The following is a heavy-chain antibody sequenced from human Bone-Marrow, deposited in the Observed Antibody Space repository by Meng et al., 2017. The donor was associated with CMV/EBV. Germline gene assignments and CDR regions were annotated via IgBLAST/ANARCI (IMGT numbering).Heavy chain of an antibody. CDR2: IKCDGSEK. D-gene: IGHD3-3*01. CDR3: ARTYYDFWSGYLHYFDY. CDR1: GFTFSSSW. V-gene: IGHV3-52*01. J-gene: IGHJ4*02. Sequence: GGSLRLSCAASGFTFSSSWMHWVCQAPEKGLEWVADIKCDGSEKYYVDSVKGRLTISRDNAKNSLYLQVNSLRAEDMTVYYCARTYYDFWSGYLHYFDYWGQGTLVTVSS.